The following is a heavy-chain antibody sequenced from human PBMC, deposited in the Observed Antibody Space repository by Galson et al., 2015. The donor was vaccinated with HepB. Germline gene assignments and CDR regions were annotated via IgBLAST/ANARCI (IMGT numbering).Heavy chain of an antibody. D-gene: IGHD3-10*01. Sequence: QSGAEVKKPGESLKISCKGSGYSFTSYWIGWVRQMPGKGLEWMGRIDPSDSYTNYSPSFQGHVTISADKSISTAYLQWSSLKASDTAMYYCARRSIGGSGSYSFDYWGQGTLVTVSS. J-gene: IGHJ4*02. CDR2: IDPSDSYT. CDR3: ARRSIGGSGSYSFDY. CDR1: GYSFTSYW. V-gene: IGHV5-10-1*01.